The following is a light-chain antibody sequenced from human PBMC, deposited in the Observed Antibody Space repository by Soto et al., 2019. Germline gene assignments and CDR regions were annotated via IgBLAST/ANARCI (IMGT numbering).Light chain of an antibody. CDR1: QSVSSY. CDR3: QQRSNWPPGWGFT. J-gene: IGKJ3*01. Sequence: EIVLTQSPATLSLSPGERATLSCRASQSVSSYLAWYQQKPGQAPRLLIYDASNRATGIPARFSGSGSGTDFTLTISSLEPEDFAVYYCQQRSNWPPGWGFTFGPGTKVDIK. V-gene: IGKV3-11*01. CDR2: DAS.